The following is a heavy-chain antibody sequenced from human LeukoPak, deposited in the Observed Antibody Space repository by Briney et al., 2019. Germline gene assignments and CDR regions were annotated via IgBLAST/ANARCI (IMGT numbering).Heavy chain of an antibody. V-gene: IGHV3-30*19. Sequence: GGSLRLSCAASGITFSRYGMHWVRQAPGKGLEWVAVISYDGSNKYYADSVKGRFTISRDNSKNTLYLQMNSLRAEDTAVYYCAGTRSYFDYWGQGTLVTVSS. CDR2: ISYDGSNK. D-gene: IGHD2-2*01. J-gene: IGHJ4*02. CDR3: AGTRSYFDY. CDR1: GITFSRYG.